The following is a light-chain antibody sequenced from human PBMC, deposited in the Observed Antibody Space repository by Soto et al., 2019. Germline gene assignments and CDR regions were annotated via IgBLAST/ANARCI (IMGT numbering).Light chain of an antibody. CDR2: AAS. CDR1: QDISGY. J-gene: IGKJ4*01. Sequence: IQLTQSPSSLSASVGDRVTITCRASQDISGYVAWYQQRPGRAPQLLIYAASALQTGVPSRFSGSGSGTDFTLTITSLQPEDFGTYYCLQSYSAPLTFGGGTKVETK. V-gene: IGKV1-9*01. CDR3: LQSYSAPLT.